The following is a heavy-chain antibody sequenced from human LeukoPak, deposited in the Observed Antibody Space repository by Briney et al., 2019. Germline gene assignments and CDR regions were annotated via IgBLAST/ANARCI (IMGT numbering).Heavy chain of an antibody. CDR1: GDSVSSSSYS. V-gene: IGHV4-39*07. CDR2: IYYSGST. J-gene: IGHJ4*02. D-gene: IGHD1-26*01. Sequence: SETLSLTCTVSGDSVSSSSYSWAWIRQPPGKGLEWIGSIYYSGSTNYNPSLKSRVTISVDTSKNQFSLKLGSVTAADTAVYYCARAVRGSYPVNWGQGTLVTVSS. CDR3: ARAVRGSYPVN.